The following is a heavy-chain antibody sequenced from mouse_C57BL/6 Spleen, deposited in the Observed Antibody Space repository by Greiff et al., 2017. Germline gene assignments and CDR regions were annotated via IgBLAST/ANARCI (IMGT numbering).Heavy chain of an antibody. CDR2: INPNNGGT. Sequence: VQLQQSGPELVKPGASVKISCKASGYTFTDYYMNWVKQSHGKSLEWIGDINPNNGGTSYNQKFKGKATLTVDKSSSTAYMELRSLTSEDSAVYYCARGDYDGKNYAMDYWGQGTSVTVSS. V-gene: IGHV1-26*01. CDR1: GYTFTDYY. CDR3: ARGDYDGKNYAMDY. D-gene: IGHD2-4*01. J-gene: IGHJ4*01.